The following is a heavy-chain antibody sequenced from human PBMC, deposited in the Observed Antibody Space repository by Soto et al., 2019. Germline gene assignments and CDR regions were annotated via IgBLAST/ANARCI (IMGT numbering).Heavy chain of an antibody. CDR1: EFTFSNYA. V-gene: IGHV3-23*01. Sequence: GSLRLSCVASEFTFSNYAMTGVRQAPGKGLEWVSSISGSGSITYYAESVKGRFAISRDNSKNTLFLQMNSLRAEDTGIYYCAKAEKISAVAGYLDNWGQGTLVTVSS. CDR2: ISGSGSIT. D-gene: IGHD6-19*01. J-gene: IGHJ4*02. CDR3: AKAEKISAVAGYLDN.